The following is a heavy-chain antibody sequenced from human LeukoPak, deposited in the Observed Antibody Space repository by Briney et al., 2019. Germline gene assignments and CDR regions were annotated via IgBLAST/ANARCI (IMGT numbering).Heavy chain of an antibody. D-gene: IGHD3-22*01. V-gene: IGHV4-4*07. J-gene: IGHJ4*02. CDR1: GGSVNSYY. CDR2: IYTSGTT. Sequence: SETLSLTCTVSGGSVNSYYWSWLRQPAGKGLEWIGRIYTSGTTNYNPSLKSRVTMSVDTSKNHFSLQLRSVTAADTAVYYCASTTYDYDTSGHYFLDYWGQGSLVTVSS. CDR3: ASTTYDYDTSGHYFLDY.